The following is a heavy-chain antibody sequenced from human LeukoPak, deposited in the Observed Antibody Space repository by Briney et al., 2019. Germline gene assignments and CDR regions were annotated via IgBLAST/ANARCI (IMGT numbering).Heavy chain of an antibody. CDR1: GYTFTSYD. CDR3: ARDFGRRYSYGALVQGPKYYFDY. D-gene: IGHD5-18*01. V-gene: IGHV1-8*01. J-gene: IGHJ4*02. CDR2: MNPNSGNT. Sequence: ASVKVSCKASGYTFTSYDINWVRQATGQGLEWMGWMNPNSGNTGYAQKFQGRVTMTRNTSISTAYMELSSLRSDDTAVYYCARDFGRRYSYGALVQGPKYYFDYWGQGTLVTVSS.